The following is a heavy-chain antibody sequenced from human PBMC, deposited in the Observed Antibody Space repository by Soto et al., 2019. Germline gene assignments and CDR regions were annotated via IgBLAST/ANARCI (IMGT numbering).Heavy chain of an antibody. Sequence: GGSLRLSCAASGFTVSNYWMNWVRQAPGKGLVWVSHIKNDGTTSYADSVEGRFTVSRDDAKNSFYLQMNSLRADDTAVYYCAKDRGEEGLKFLEWFGGMDVWGHGTTVTVSS. D-gene: IGHD3-3*01. J-gene: IGHJ6*02. CDR1: GFTVSNYW. CDR2: IKNDGTT. V-gene: IGHV3-74*01. CDR3: AKDRGEEGLKFLEWFGGMDV.